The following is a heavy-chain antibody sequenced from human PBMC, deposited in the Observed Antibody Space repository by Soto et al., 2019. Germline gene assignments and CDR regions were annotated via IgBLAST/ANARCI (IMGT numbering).Heavy chain of an antibody. D-gene: IGHD4-17*01. CDR2: IIPIFGTA. V-gene: IGHV1-69*13. CDR1: GGTFSSYA. Sequence: SVKVSCKASGGTFSSYAISWVRQAPGQGLEWMGGIIPIFGTANYAQKFQGRVTITADESTSTAYMELSSLRSEDTAVYYCARDPQGLRWSPPDAFDIWGQGTMVT. CDR3: ARDPQGLRWSPPDAFDI. J-gene: IGHJ3*02.